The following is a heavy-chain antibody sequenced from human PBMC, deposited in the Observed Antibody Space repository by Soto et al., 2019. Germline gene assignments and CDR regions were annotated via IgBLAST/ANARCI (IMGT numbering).Heavy chain of an antibody. CDR1: GFTFSSYA. V-gene: IGHV3-23*01. Sequence: GGSLRLSCAASGFTFSSYAMSWVRQAPGKGLEWVSAISGSGGSTYYADSVKGRFTISRDNSKNTLYLQMNSLRAEDTAVYYCAKASTRYYYYYGMDVWGQGTTVTVSS. CDR2: ISGSGGST. CDR3: AKASTRYYYYYGMDV. J-gene: IGHJ6*02.